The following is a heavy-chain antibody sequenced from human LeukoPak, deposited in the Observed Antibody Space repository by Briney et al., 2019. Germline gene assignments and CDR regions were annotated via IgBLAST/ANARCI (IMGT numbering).Heavy chain of an antibody. V-gene: IGHV1-18*01. J-gene: IGHJ4*02. D-gene: IGHD1-26*01. Sequence: ALVKVSCKASGYTFISYGISWVRQAPGQGLEWMGWISAYNGNTNYAQKLQGRVTMTRDTSTSTAYMELRSLRSDDTAVYYCARDFSSGWDLFDYWGQGTLVTVSS. CDR3: ARDFSSGWDLFDY. CDR2: ISAYNGNT. CDR1: GYTFISYG.